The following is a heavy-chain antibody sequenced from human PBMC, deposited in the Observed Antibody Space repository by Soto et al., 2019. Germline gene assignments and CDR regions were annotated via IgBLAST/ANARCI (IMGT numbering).Heavy chain of an antibody. J-gene: IGHJ3*02. CDR2: IRSKAYGGTT. CDR1: GFTFGDDA. V-gene: IGHV3-49*03. D-gene: IGHD3-9*01. CDR3: TRVQRPVTGFTGYFSEEINDAFDI. Sequence: PGGSLRLSCTASGFTFGDDAMSWFRQAPGKGLEWVGFIRSKAYGGTTEYAASVKGRFTISRDDSKSIAYLQMNSLKTEDTAVYYCTRVQRPVTGFTGYFSEEINDAFDIWGQGTMVTVSS.